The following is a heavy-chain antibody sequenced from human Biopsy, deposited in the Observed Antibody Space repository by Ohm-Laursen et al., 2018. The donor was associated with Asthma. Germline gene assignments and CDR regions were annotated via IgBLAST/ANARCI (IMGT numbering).Heavy chain of an antibody. J-gene: IGHJ5*02. Sequence: PPGTLSLTCIVYGGYLTGHYWNWIRQPPGKGLEWIGEIDQSGYTNYNPSLKSRVTISADTSKNQFHLNLSSVTAADTAVYFCARAAITGIRGWFDPWGQGTQVTVSS. CDR1: GGYLTGHY. D-gene: IGHD1-20*01. CDR2: IDQSGYT. CDR3: ARAAITGIRGWFDP. V-gene: IGHV4-34*01.